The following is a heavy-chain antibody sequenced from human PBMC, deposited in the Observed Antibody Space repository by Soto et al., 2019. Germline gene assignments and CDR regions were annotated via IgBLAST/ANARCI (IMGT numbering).Heavy chain of an antibody. CDR2: IIPIFGTA. D-gene: IGHD1-1*01. CDR1: GGTFSSYA. J-gene: IGHJ4*02. V-gene: IGHV1-69*13. CDR3: ASYPIGTNYFDY. Sequence: GASVKVSCKASGGTFSSYAISWVRQAPGQGLEWMGGIIPIFGTANYAQKFQGRVTITADESTSTAYMELSSLRSEDTAVYYCASYPIGTNYFDYWGQGTLVTVSS.